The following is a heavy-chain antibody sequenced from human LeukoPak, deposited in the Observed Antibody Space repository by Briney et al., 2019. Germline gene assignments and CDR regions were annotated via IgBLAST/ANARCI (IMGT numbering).Heavy chain of an antibody. CDR1: GFTFSRYG. CDR2: IRYDGSNK. CDR3: AKGRGWEASYYYYYMDV. Sequence: GGSLRLSCEASGFTFSRYGMSWVRQAPGKGLEWVAFIRYDGSNKYYTDSVKGRFTISRDNSKNTLYLQMNSLRAEDTAVYYCAKGRGWEASYYYYYMDVWGKGTTVTISS. V-gene: IGHV3-30*02. J-gene: IGHJ6*03. D-gene: IGHD1-26*01.